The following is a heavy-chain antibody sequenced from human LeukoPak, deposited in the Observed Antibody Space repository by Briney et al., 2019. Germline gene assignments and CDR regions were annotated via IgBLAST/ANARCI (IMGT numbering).Heavy chain of an antibody. CDR2: FSGSGGST. CDR1: GFTFSSYA. J-gene: IGHJ4*02. D-gene: IGHD3-22*01. V-gene: IGHV3-23*01. CDR3: AKVERNYDSSGYLFDY. Sequence: GGSLRLSCAASGFTFSSYAMSWVPQAPGKGLEWVSAFSGSGGSTYYADSVKGRFTISRDNSKNTLYLQMNSLRAEDTAVYYCAKVERNYDSSGYLFDYWGQGTLVTVSS.